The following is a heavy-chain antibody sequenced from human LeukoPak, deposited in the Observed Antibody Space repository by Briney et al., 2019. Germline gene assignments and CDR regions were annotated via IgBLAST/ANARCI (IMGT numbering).Heavy chain of an antibody. CDR1: GYTFTGYY. CDR2: INPNSGGT. J-gene: IGHJ4*02. Sequence: ASVKVSCKASGYTFTGYYMHWVRQAPGQGLEWMGWINPNSGGTNYAQKFRGRVTMTRDTSISTAYMELSRLRSDDTAVYYCARSWRFCSGDSCYPVDYWGQGTLVTVSS. CDR3: ARSWRFCSGDSCYPVDY. V-gene: IGHV1-2*02. D-gene: IGHD2-15*01.